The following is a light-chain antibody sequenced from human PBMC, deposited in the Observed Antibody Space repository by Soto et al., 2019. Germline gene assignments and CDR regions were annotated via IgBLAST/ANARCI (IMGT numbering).Light chain of an antibody. J-gene: IGKJ3*01. Sequence: DIPLTQSPSFLSASVGDRVTITCRASLGISTYLAWYQQKPGKAPNLLIYAASTLQSGVPSRFSGTGSGTEFTLTIGSLQPEDFATYFCQQLNTYPLTFGPGTKVDI. V-gene: IGKV1-9*01. CDR1: LGISTY. CDR3: QQLNTYPLT. CDR2: AAS.